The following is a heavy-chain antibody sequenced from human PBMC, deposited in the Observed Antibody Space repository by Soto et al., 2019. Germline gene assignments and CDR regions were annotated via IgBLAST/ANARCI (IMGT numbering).Heavy chain of an antibody. CDR3: AKKTNRNSGYFDY. CDR2: ISTSSSYT. Sequence: GGSLRLSCTASRFTFSDYYMSWIRQAPGKGLEWVSFISTSSSYTNYAESVKGRFTISRDNAKKSLYLQMSSLRAEDTAVYYCAKKTNRNSGYFDYWGQGTLVTVSS. V-gene: IGHV3-11*03. J-gene: IGHJ4*02. D-gene: IGHD3-22*01. CDR1: RFTFSDYY.